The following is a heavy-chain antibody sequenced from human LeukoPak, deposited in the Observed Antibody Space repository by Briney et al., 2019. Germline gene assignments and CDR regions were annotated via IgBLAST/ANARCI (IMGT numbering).Heavy chain of an antibody. V-gene: IGHV4-4*02. CDR3: ARNGDLCIDY. Sequence: PSETLSLTCAVSGGSISSNNWWSWVRQPPGKGLEWIGEIYHSGSTTYNPSLKSRVTISVDESKNQFSLKLSSVTAADTAVHYCARNGDLCIDYWGQGTLVTVSS. D-gene: IGHD4-17*01. CDR2: IYHSGST. J-gene: IGHJ4*02. CDR1: GGSISSNNW.